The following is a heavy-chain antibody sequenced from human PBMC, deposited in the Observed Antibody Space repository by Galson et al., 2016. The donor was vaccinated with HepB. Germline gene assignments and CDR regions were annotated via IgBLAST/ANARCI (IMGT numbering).Heavy chain of an antibody. CDR1: GFTFNDYA. Sequence: SLRLSCAASGFTFNDYAMHWVRHPPGKGLEWVSGISWNSGSIAYADSVKGRFTISSDNAKNSLYLQMNGLRAEDTAVYYCARDIWIKRYSSSWSLVYWGQGALVTVSS. D-gene: IGHD6-13*01. CDR3: ARDIWIKRYSSSWSLVY. CDR2: ISWNSGSI. J-gene: IGHJ4*02. V-gene: IGHV3-9*01.